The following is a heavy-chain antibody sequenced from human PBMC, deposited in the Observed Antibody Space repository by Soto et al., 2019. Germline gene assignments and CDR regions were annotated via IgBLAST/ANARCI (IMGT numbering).Heavy chain of an antibody. CDR2: IKQDGSEK. D-gene: IGHD5-18*01. CDR3: AKDISPGQGYRIFDY. Sequence: GGSLRLSCAASGFTFSSYWMSWVRQAPGKGLEWVANIKQDGSEKHYVDSVKGRFTISRDNAKNSLYLQMNSLRAEDTAIYYCAKDISPGQGYRIFDYWGQGTQVTVSS. J-gene: IGHJ4*02. CDR1: GFTFSSYW. V-gene: IGHV3-7*03.